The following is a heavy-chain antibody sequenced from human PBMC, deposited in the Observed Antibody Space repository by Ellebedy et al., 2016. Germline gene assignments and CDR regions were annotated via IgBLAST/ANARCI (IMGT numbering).Heavy chain of an antibody. J-gene: IGHJ5*02. CDR3: ARGFTGITGTT. V-gene: IGHV3-74*01. D-gene: IGHD1-20*01. Sequence: GESLKISCAASGFTFSSYWMHWVRQAPGKGLVWVSRINSDGSSTSYADSVKGRFTISRDNAKNTLYLQMNSLRAEDTAVYYCARGFTGITGTTWGQGTLVTVSS. CDR1: GFTFSSYW. CDR2: INSDGSST.